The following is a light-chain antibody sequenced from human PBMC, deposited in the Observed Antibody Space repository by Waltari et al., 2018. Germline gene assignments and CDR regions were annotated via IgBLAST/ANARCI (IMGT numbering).Light chain of an antibody. J-gene: IGLJ3*02. CDR3: CSYAGSYTWV. V-gene: IGLV2-11*01. CDR1: SSDVGGYNY. CDR2: DVS. Sequence: QSALTQPRSVSGSPGQSVTISCPGPSSDVGGYNYVSWYQQHQGKAPKLMIYDVSKRPSGVPDRFSGSKSGNTASLTISGLQAEDEADYYCCSYAGSYTWVFGGGTKLTVL.